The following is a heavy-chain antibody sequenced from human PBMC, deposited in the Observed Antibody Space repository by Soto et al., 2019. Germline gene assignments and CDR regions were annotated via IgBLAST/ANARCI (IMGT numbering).Heavy chain of an antibody. CDR1: GLTFSSYA. J-gene: IGHJ4*02. CDR2: ISGSGGST. CDR3: AKVHVYYDSSGPDY. Sequence: GGSLRLSCAASGLTFSSYAMSWVRQAPGKGLEWVSAISGSGGSTYYADSVKGRFTISRDNSKNTLYLQMNSLRAEDTAVYYSAKVHVYYDSSGPDYWGQGTLVTAPQ. V-gene: IGHV3-23*01. D-gene: IGHD3-22*01.